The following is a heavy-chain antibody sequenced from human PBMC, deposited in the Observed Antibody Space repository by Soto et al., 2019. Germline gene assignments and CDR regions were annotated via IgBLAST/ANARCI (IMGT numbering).Heavy chain of an antibody. J-gene: IGHJ5*02. CDR1: GGTFSNFA. Sequence: SVKVSCKASGGTFSNFAINWVRQAPGQGLEWMGGIIPVFGKAKYAQKFQGRVQFTADESTSTAYMEVNSLTSEDTAVYYCARGSPTTVTTWFDPWGQGALVTVSS. V-gene: IGHV1-69*13. CDR3: ARGSPTTVTTWFDP. CDR2: IIPVFGKA. D-gene: IGHD4-17*01.